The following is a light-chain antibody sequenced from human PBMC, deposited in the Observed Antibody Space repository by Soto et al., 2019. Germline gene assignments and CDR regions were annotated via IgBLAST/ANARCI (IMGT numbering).Light chain of an antibody. CDR2: GAS. CDR3: QQYGSSPPT. Sequence: EIVLTQSPGTLSFSPGERATLSCRASQSVSSDYLAWYQQKPGQAPRLLLYGASSRATGIPDRFSGSGSGTDFTLTVSRLEPEDFAVFYCQQYGSSPPTFGQGTKVEI. J-gene: IGKJ2*01. CDR1: QSVSSDY. V-gene: IGKV3-20*01.